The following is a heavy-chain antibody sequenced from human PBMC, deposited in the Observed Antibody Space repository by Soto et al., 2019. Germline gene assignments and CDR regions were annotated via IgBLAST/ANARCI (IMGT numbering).Heavy chain of an antibody. J-gene: IGHJ5*02. CDR1: GGSISSGGYY. V-gene: IGHV4-31*03. CDR3: ARAREERSYNWFDP. CDR2: IYYSGST. Sequence: QVQLQESGPGLVKPSQTLSLTCTVSGGSISSGGYYWSWIRQHPGKGLEWIGYIYYSGSTYYNPSLKSRVTISVDTSKNHFSLKLSSVTAADTAVYYCARAREERSYNWFDPWGQGTLVPVSS. D-gene: IGHD1-1*01.